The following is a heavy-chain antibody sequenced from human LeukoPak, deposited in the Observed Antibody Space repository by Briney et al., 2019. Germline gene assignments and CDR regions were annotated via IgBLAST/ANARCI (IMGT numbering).Heavy chain of an antibody. Sequence: GGSLRLSCTASGFTFGDYAMSWFRQAPGKGLEWVGFIRSKAYGGTTEYAASVKGRFTTSRDDSKSIAYLQMNSLKTEDTAVYYCTRDSPHYYGSELYFDYWGQGTLVTVSS. J-gene: IGHJ4*02. CDR3: TRDSPHYYGSELYFDY. D-gene: IGHD3-10*01. V-gene: IGHV3-49*03. CDR1: GFTFGDYA. CDR2: IRSKAYGGTT.